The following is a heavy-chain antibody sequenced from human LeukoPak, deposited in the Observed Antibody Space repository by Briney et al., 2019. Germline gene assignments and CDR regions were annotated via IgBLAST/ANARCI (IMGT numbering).Heavy chain of an antibody. J-gene: IGHJ4*02. V-gene: IGHV1-69*13. CDR1: GGTFSSYA. CDR2: IFPIFGTA. Sequence: SVTVSCKASGGTFSSYAISWVRQAPGQGLEWMGGIFPIFGTANYAQKFQGRVTITADESTSTAYMELSSLRSEDTAVYYCARGGRLQLIPTGDPYDYWGQGTLVTVSS. D-gene: IGHD5-24*01. CDR3: ARGGRLQLIPTGDPYDY.